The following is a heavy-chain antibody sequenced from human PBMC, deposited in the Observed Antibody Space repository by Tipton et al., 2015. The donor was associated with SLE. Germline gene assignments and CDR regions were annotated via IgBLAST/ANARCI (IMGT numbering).Heavy chain of an antibody. CDR3: ARRSYGALDY. CDR1: GGSFSGYY. V-gene: IGHV4-34*01. D-gene: IGHD4-17*01. J-gene: IGHJ4*02. Sequence: TLSLTCAVYGGSFSGYYWSWIRQPPGKGLEWIGEINHSGSTNYNPSLKSRVTISVDTSKNQFSLKLSSVTAADTAAYYCARRSYGALDYWGQGTLVTVSS. CDR2: INHSGST.